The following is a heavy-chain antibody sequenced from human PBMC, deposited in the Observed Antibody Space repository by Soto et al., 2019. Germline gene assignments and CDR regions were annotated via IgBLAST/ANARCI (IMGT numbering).Heavy chain of an antibody. CDR2: IIPIFGTG. J-gene: IGHJ4*02. CDR1: GGTFSSYA. Sequence: QVQLVQSGAEVKKPGSSVKVSCKASGGTFSSYAISWVRQAPGQGLEWMGGIIPIFGTGNYAKKFQGRVTITADESTSTADMERSSLRSEDTAVYSCAREGVDGSGSYYSEALDYWGQGTLVTVSS. D-gene: IGHD3-10*01. V-gene: IGHV1-69*01. CDR3: AREGVDGSGSYYSEALDY.